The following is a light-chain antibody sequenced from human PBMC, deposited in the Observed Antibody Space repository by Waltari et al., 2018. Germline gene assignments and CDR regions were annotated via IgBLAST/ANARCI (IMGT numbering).Light chain of an antibody. J-gene: IGKJ4*01. V-gene: IGKV1-39*01. Sequence: DIQMTQSPSSLSASIGDRVTITCRASQTISSYLNWYQQKPGKAPKVLIYASSTLRSGVPSRFSGSRSGTDFTLTISSLQPEDFATYYCLQSYSTPLTFGGGTKVEIK. CDR3: LQSYSTPLT. CDR2: ASS. CDR1: QTISSY.